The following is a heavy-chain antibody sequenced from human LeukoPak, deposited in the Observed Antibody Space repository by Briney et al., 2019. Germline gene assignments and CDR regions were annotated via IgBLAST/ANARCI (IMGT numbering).Heavy chain of an antibody. Sequence: SETLSLTCAVYGGSFSGYYWSWIRQPPGKGLEWIGEINHSGSTNYNPSLKSRVTISVDTSKNQFSLKLSSVTAADTAVYFCARGPPTDYYDSSGFYYVFDYCGQGTLVTVSS. CDR1: GGSFSGYY. D-gene: IGHD3-22*01. J-gene: IGHJ4*02. CDR2: INHSGST. CDR3: ARGPPTDYYDSSGFYYVFDY. V-gene: IGHV4-34*01.